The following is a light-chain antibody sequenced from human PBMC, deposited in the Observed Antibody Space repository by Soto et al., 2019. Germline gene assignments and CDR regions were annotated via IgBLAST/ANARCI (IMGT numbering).Light chain of an antibody. CDR2: GAS. V-gene: IGKV3-15*01. J-gene: IGKJ1*01. CDR3: QQYNNGPGT. CDR1: QSVSSN. Sequence: EIVMTQSPATLSVSPGERATLSCRASQSVSSNLAWYQQNPGQAPRLLIYGASTRATSIPARFSGSGSGTDFTLTISSLQSEDFAVYYCQQYNNGPGTFGQGTKVEIK.